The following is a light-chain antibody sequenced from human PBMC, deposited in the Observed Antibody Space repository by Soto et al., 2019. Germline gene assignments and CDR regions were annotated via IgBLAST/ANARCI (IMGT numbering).Light chain of an antibody. CDR2: DAS. Sequence: EVVMTQSPATLSVSPGERDTLSCRASQSVSSYLAWYQQKPGLAPRLLIYDASSRATGIPDRFSGSGSGTDFTLTISRLEPEDFAVYYCQQYGSSPDTFGQGTRLEI. CDR1: QSVSSY. V-gene: IGKV3D-20*01. CDR3: QQYGSSPDT. J-gene: IGKJ5*01.